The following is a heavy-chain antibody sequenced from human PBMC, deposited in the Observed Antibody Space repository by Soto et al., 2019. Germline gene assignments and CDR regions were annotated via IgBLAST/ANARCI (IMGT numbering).Heavy chain of an antibody. CDR1: GYSFTTYW. CDR3: ARGLSVTDYSYYYYYGMDV. D-gene: IGHD4-17*01. J-gene: IGHJ6*02. Sequence: PGESLKISCKASGYSFTTYWIGWVRQMPGKGLEWMGIIYPGDSDTKYSPSFQGQVTISADKSISTAYLQWSSLKASDTAMYYCARGLSVTDYSYYYYYGMDVWGQGTTVTVSS. CDR2: IYPGDSDT. V-gene: IGHV5-51*01.